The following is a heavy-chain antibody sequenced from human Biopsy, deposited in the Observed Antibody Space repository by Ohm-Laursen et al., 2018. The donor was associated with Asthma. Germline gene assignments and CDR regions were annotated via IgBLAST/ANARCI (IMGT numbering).Heavy chain of an antibody. CDR3: ASDFPKDYVRYNFQF. V-gene: IGHV1-24*01. CDR2: HDHEEGET. D-gene: IGHD4-17*01. Sequence: ASVKVSCNISGYSLTDLSMHWVRQAPGQGLEWMGGHDHEEGETVNARRFQGRVTMTEDTSTDTAYMELSSLSSDDTAVYYCASDFPKDYVRYNFQFWGQGTLVTVSS. J-gene: IGHJ4*02. CDR1: GYSLTDLS.